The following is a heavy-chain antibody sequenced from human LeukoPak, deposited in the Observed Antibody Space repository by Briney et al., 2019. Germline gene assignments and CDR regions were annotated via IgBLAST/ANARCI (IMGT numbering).Heavy chain of an antibody. J-gene: IGHJ3*02. CDR2: IWSDGNNK. V-gene: IGHV3-33*06. CDR1: GFTVSSNY. CDR3: AKDIGFITMIVVVNAFDI. Sequence: GGSLRLSCAASGFTVSSNYMSWVRQAPGKGLEWVAIIWSDGNNKYYADSVEGRFTISRDTSKNTLFLQMNSLRAEDTAVYYCAKDIGFITMIVVVNAFDIWGQGTMVTVSS. D-gene: IGHD3-22*01.